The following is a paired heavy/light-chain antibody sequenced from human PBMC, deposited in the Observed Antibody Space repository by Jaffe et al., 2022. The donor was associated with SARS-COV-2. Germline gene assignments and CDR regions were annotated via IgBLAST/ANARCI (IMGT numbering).Light chain of an antibody. Sequence: SYELTQPLSVSVALGQTARITCGGNNIGSKNVHWYQQKPGQAPVLVIYRDSNRPSGIPERFSGSNSGNTATLTISRAQAGDEADYYCQVWDSFYVFGTGTKVTVL. CDR2: RDS. CDR3: QVWDSFYV. CDR1: NIGSKN. V-gene: IGLV3-9*01. J-gene: IGLJ1*01.
Heavy chain of an antibody. Sequence: QVQLQESGPGLVKPSETLSLTCTVSGGSISSDYWSWIRQPPGKGLEWIGNIYYSGSTNYNPSLKSRVTISVDTSKNQFSLKLRSVTAADTAVYYCARDQVGSYMLGDFDLWGRGTLVTVSS. D-gene: IGHD3-10*02. CDR2: IYYSGST. CDR3: ARDQVGSYMLGDFDL. CDR1: GGSISSDY. V-gene: IGHV4-59*01. J-gene: IGHJ2*01.